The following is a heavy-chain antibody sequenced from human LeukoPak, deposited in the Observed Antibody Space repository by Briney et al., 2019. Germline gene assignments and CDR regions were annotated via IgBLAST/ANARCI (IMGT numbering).Heavy chain of an antibody. V-gene: IGHV1-18*01. CDR3: ARGPQRRYYDYVWGPRAPYYYYMDV. D-gene: IGHD3-16*01. J-gene: IGHJ6*03. CDR1: GYTFTSYG. Sequence: EASVKVSCKASGYTFTSYGITWVRQAPGQGLEWMGWISAYDGNTNYAQKLQGRVTMTTDTSTSTAYMELRSLRSDDTAVYYCARGPQRRYYDYVWGPRAPYYYYMDVWGKGTTVTVSS. CDR2: ISAYDGNT.